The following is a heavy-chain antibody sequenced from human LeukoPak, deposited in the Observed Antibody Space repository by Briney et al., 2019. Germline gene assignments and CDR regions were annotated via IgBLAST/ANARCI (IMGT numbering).Heavy chain of an antibody. CDR1: GGSISSYY. J-gene: IGHJ6*02. CDR2: IYYSGSI. V-gene: IGHV4-59*08. CDR3: ARLLSESYYYYGMDV. Sequence: SETLSLTCTVSGGSISSYYWSWIRQPPGKGLEWIGYIYYSGSINYNPSLKSRVTISVDTSKNQFSLKLSSVTAADTAVYYCARLLSESYYYYGMDVWGQGTTVTVS. D-gene: IGHD1-14*01.